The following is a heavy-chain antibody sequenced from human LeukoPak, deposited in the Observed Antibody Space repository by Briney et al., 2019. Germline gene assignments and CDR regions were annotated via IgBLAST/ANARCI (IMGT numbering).Heavy chain of an antibody. CDR3: ARDQGIEVPLYYGMDV. CDR2: ISSSSSYT. V-gene: IGHV3-11*06. J-gene: IGHJ6*04. D-gene: IGHD2-21*01. Sequence: PGRSLRPSCAAPGFTFIDYYMGSIRQPPGNGLEWVSYISSSSSYTTYADSVKGRFTISRDNAKNSLYLQMNSLRAEDTAVYYCARDQGIEVPLYYGMDVWGKGTTVTVSS. CDR1: GFTFIDYY.